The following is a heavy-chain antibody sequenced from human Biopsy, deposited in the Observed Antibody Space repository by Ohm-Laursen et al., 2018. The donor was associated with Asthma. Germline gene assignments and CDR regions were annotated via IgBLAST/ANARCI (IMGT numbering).Heavy chain of an antibody. CDR1: GGTFNTYV. D-gene: IGHD2-2*01. CDR3: ARKAGSCISRTCYSLDF. Sequence: SSVKVSCKSLGGTFNTYVIGWGRQAPGQGLEWMGGINSVFGTTTYPQKFQDRVAITADDSTSTVYMELSSLRSEDTAVYYCARKAGSCISRTCYSLDFWGQGTLVTVSS. V-gene: IGHV1-69*01. J-gene: IGHJ4*02. CDR2: INSVFGTT.